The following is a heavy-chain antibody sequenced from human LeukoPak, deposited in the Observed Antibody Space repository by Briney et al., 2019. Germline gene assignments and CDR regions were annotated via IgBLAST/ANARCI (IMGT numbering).Heavy chain of an antibody. CDR1: GGSISSYF. D-gene: IGHD2-15*01. CDR3: AREGVAATFDN. J-gene: IGHJ4*02. CDR2: FYASGST. Sequence: SETLSLTCTVSGGSISSYFWSWIRQPAGNGLEWIGRFYASGSTIYNPSLKSRVTISVDRSMNQFSLNLSSVTAADTAVYYCAREGVAATFDNWGQGTLVTVSS. V-gene: IGHV4-4*07.